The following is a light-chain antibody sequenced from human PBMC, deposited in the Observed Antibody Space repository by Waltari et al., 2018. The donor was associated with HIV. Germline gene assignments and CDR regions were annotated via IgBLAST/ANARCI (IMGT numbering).Light chain of an antibody. Sequence: AVTQPASVSGLPGQSTTISCTGGDSDFGLYNFVSWYQQHSGKPPRLILYDVDSRASGVSDRFSVSMSGNTASLTISGLRAEDEAHYYCASFTGDSTVMFGGGTEVTVL. CDR2: DVD. V-gene: IGLV2-14*03. CDR3: ASFTGDSTVM. CDR1: DSDFGLYNF. J-gene: IGLJ3*02.